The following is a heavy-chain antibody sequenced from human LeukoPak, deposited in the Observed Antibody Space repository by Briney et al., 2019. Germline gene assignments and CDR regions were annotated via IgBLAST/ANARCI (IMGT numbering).Heavy chain of an antibody. V-gene: IGHV1-2*06. D-gene: IGHD6-6*01. CDR2: INPNSGGT. CDR1: GYTFTGYY. J-gene: IGHJ5*02. CDR3: ARETAAPVNWFDP. Sequence: GASVKVSCKASGYTFTGYYMHWVRQAPGQGLEWRGRINPNSGGTNYAQKFQGRVTMTRDTSISTAYMELSRLRSDDTAVYYCARETAAPVNWFDPWGQGTLVTVSS.